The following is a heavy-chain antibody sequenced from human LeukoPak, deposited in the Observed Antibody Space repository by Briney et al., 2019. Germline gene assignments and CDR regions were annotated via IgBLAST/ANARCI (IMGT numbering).Heavy chain of an antibody. D-gene: IGHD3-9*01. CDR1: GGSISSYY. CDR2: IYTSGST. J-gene: IGHJ4*02. V-gene: IGHV4-4*07. Sequence: SETLSLTCTVSGGSISSYYWSWIRQPAGKGLEWIGRIYTSGSTNYNPSLKSRVTMSVDTSKNQFSLKLSSVTAADTAVYYCARAYYDILTGYSYYFDYWGQGTLVTVSS. CDR3: ARAYYDILTGYSYYFDY.